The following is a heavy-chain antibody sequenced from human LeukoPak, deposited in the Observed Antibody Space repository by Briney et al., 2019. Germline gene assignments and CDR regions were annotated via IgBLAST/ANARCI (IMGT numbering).Heavy chain of an antibody. D-gene: IGHD3-22*01. J-gene: IGHJ3*02. CDR3: AKEGKDYYDSSGYFPDAFDI. V-gene: IGHV3-23*01. CDR2: ISGSGGST. Sequence: GGSLRLSCAASGFTFSSYAMSWVRQAPGKGLGWVSAISGSGGSTYYADSVKGRFTISRDNSKNTLYLQMNSLRAEDTAVYYCAKEGKDYYDSSGYFPDAFDIWGQGTMVTVSS. CDR1: GFTFSSYA.